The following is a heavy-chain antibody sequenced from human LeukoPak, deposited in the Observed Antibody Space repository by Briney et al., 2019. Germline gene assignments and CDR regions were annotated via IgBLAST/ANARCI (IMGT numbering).Heavy chain of an antibody. CDR3: ATGSGHGFDI. CDR1: GNYW. J-gene: IGHJ3*02. Sequence: GGSLRLSCAASGNYWMHWVRQAPGKGLVWVSRINSDGSSTSYADSVKGRVTISRDNAKNTLYLQMNSLRTEDTAVYYCATGSGHGFDIWGQGTMVIVSS. V-gene: IGHV3-74*01. D-gene: IGHD3-10*01. CDR2: INSDGSST.